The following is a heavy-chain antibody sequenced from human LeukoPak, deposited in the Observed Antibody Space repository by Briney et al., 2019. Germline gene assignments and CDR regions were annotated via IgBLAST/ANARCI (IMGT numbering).Heavy chain of an antibody. CDR3: AREGGSFLRYFDS. CDR1: GFTFSSHW. D-gene: IGHD1-26*01. CDR2: TNSDGSSI. Sequence: GGSLRLSCAASGFTFSSHWMHWVRQAPGKGLVWVSRTNSDGSSISYADSVKGRFTISRDNAKNTLYLQMNSLRAEDTAVYYCAREGGSFLRYFDSWGQGTLVTVSS. J-gene: IGHJ4*02. V-gene: IGHV3-74*01.